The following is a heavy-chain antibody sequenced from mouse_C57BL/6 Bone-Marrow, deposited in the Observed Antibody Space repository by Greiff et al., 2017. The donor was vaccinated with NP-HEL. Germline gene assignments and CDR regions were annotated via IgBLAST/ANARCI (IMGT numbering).Heavy chain of an antibody. CDR3: ARLSDYEDWFAY. Sequence: QVQLQQPGAELVRPGTSVKLSCKASGYTFTSYWMHWVKQRPGQGLEWIGVIDPSDSYTNYNQKFKGKATLTVDTSSSTAYMQLSSLTSEDSAVYYRARLSDYEDWFAYWGQGTLVTVSA. V-gene: IGHV1-59*01. CDR1: GYTFTSYW. J-gene: IGHJ3*01. CDR2: IDPSDSYT. D-gene: IGHD2-4*01.